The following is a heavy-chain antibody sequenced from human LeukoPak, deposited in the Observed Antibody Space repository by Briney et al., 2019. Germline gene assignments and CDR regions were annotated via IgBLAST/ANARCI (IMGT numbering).Heavy chain of an antibody. V-gene: IGHV1-69*04. CDR1: GGTFSSYA. D-gene: IGHD4-17*01. CDR3: ARDSYGDYVLVRAFDI. Sequence: SVTVSCTASGGTFSSYAISWVRQAPGQGLEWMGRIIPILGIANYAQKFQGRVTITADKSTSTAYMELSSLRSEDTAVYYCARDSYGDYVLVRAFDIWGQGTMVTVSS. CDR2: IIPILGIA. J-gene: IGHJ3*02.